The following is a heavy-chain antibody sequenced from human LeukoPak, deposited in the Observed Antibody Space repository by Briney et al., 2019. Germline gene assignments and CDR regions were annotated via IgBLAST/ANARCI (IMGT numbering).Heavy chain of an antibody. CDR3: ARDTRFYNAFDI. CDR2: IYSGGST. D-gene: IGHD2/OR15-2a*01. J-gene: IGHJ3*02. V-gene: IGHV3-53*01. Sequence: GGSLRLSCAASGFTVSSNYMSWVRQAPGRGLEWVSVIYSGGSTYYADSVKGRFTISRDNSKNTLYLQMNSLRAEDTAVYYCARDTRFYNAFDIWGQGTMVTVSS. CDR1: GFTVSSNY.